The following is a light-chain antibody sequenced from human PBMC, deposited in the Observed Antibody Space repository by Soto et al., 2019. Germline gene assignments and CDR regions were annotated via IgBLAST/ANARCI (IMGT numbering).Light chain of an antibody. CDR1: QDINSY. CDR3: QQLNSYSSFT. CDR2: VAS. J-gene: IGKJ3*01. Sequence: DIQLTQSPSFLSASVGDRVTITCRASQDINSYLAWYQQKPGKAPKLLIFVASSLRNGVPSRFSGSGSRTEFTLTISSLQPADFATYYCQQLNSYSSFTFVPGTKVDI. V-gene: IGKV1-9*01.